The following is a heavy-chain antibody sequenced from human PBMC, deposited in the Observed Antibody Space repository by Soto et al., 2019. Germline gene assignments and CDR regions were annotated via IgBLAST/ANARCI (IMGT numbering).Heavy chain of an antibody. V-gene: IGHV1-46*01. Sequence: QVQLVQSGAEVKKPGASVKVSCKASGYTFISYSMHWLRQAPGQRLEWMGTLNPSGGSTKYSHKFQGRVTMTRDKSTRTVYMEVTSLTSEDTAVYFCARSSTRTKTFDYWGQGTLVTVSS. CDR3: ARSSTRTKTFDY. CDR2: LNPSGGST. J-gene: IGHJ4*02. CDR1: GYTFISYS. D-gene: IGHD2-2*01.